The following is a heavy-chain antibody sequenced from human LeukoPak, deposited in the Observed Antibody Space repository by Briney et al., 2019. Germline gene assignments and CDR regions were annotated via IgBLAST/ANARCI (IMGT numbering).Heavy chain of an antibody. CDR1: GFTFSSHA. CDR2: ISGSGNST. D-gene: IGHD1-1*01. CDR3: ARAPPGSNWKNYFDY. V-gene: IGHV3-23*01. Sequence: GGSLRLSCAASGFTFSSHAMCWVRQAPGKGPEWVSGISGSGNSTYYADSVKGRFTISRDNSKNTVYLQMNSLRAEDTALYYCARAPPGSNWKNYFDYWGQGTLVTVSS. J-gene: IGHJ4*02.